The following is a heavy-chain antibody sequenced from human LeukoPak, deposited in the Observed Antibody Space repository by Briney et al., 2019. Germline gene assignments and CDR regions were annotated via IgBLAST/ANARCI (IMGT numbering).Heavy chain of an antibody. CDR3: ARDVGYYFDY. J-gene: IGHJ4*02. Sequence: SETLSLTCAVSGGSISSYYWSWIRQPPGKGLEWIGYIYYSGSTNYNPSLKSRVTISVDTSKNQFSLKLSSVTAADTAVYYCARDVGYYFDYWGQGTLVTVSS. CDR1: GGSISSYY. V-gene: IGHV4-59*01. CDR2: IYYSGST.